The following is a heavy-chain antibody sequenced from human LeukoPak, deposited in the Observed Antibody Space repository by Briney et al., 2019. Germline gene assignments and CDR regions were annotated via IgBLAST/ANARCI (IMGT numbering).Heavy chain of an antibody. J-gene: IGHJ4*02. CDR1: GGPISSGSYY. Sequence: PSQTLSLTCTVSGGPISSGSYYWRWIRQPAGTGLEWIGRFYTSGNTNYNPSLKSRVTISLDTSNNQFSLKLSSVTAADTAVYYCARGIGRSSDYWGQGTLVTVSS. CDR2: FYTSGNT. D-gene: IGHD3/OR15-3a*01. CDR3: ARGIGRSSDY. V-gene: IGHV4-61*02.